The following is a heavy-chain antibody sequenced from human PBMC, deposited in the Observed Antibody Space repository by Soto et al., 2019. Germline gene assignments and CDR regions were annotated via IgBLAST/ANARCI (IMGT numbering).Heavy chain of an antibody. V-gene: IGHV1-69*01. J-gene: IGHJ6*02. CDR1: GCTFSSYA. CDR3: ARSQGSSTSLEIYYYYYYGMDV. CDR2: IIPIPGTA. D-gene: IGHD2-2*01. Sequence: QVQLVQCGAELNKPGSSVKVSCKASGCTFSSYAISWVRQAPGQGLEWMGGIIPIPGTANYAQKFQGRVTITADESTSTAYMELSSLRSEDTAVYYCARSQGSSTSLEIYYYYYYGMDVWGQGTMVTVSS.